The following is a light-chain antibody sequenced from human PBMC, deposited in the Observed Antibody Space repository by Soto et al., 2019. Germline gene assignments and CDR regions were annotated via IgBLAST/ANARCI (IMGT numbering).Light chain of an antibody. CDR1: SSNIGTKT. Sequence: QSVLTQPPSVSATPGQSVTIACSGGSSNIGTKTVNLYQQHPGTAPKLLIYTNNRRPSGVPDRFSGSKSGTSASLAISGLQSEDEGDYYCAAWDVSLNGPVFGGGTKLTVL. J-gene: IGLJ2*01. CDR2: TNN. CDR3: AAWDVSLNGPV. V-gene: IGLV1-44*01.